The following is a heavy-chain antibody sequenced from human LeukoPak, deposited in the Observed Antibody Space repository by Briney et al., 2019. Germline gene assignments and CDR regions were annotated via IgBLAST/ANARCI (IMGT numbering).Heavy chain of an antibody. J-gene: IGHJ4*02. CDR2: IRSSGDYT. CDR1: GFTFNIYA. Sequence: PGGSLRLSRAASGFTFNIYAMSWVRQAPGKGLEWVSSIRSSGDYTYYADSVKGRFTISRDNSKNTLYLQMNSLRAEDTAVYYCAKDTSEQQLADFDYWGQGTLVTVSS. D-gene: IGHD6-13*01. CDR3: AKDTSEQQLADFDY. V-gene: IGHV3-23*01.